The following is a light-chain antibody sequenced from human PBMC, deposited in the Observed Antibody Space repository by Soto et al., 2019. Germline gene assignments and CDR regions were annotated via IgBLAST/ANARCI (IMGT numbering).Light chain of an antibody. CDR1: SSDVGGYNY. CDR2: EVS. V-gene: IGLV2-14*01. CDR3: SSYTSSSTLV. Sequence: QSALTQPASVSGSPGQPITISCTGSSSDVGGYNYVSWYQQHPGKAPKLMIYEVSNRASGISNRFSGSKSGNTASLTLSGLQAENEADYYCSSYTSSSTLVFGGGTKLTVL. J-gene: IGLJ2*01.